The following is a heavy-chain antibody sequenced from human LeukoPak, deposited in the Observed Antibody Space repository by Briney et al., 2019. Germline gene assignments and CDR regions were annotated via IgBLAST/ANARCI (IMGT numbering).Heavy chain of an antibody. V-gene: IGHV4-34*01. CDR3: ARAKYDFWSGYYPHFDY. Sequence: SETLSLTCAVYGGSFSGYYWSWIRQPPGKGLEWRGEINHSGSTNYNPSLKSRVTISVDTSKNQFSLKLSSLTAEDTAVYYCARAKYDFWSGYYPHFDYWGHGTLVTVSS. CDR2: INHSGST. D-gene: IGHD3-3*01. J-gene: IGHJ4*01. CDR1: GGSFSGYY.